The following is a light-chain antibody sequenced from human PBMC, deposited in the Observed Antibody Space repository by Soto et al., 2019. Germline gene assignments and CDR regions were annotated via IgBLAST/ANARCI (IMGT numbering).Light chain of an antibody. CDR3: AAWDDSLSSVV. Sequence: QSALTQPASVSGSTGQSITISCSGTSSDVGGYKLVSWFQQHPGKVPKLMISEVTQRPSGVSDRFSGSKSGNTASLTISGLQAEDEADYYCAAWDDSLSSVVFGGGTKLTVL. CDR2: EVT. V-gene: IGLV2-23*02. J-gene: IGLJ2*01. CDR1: SSDVGGYKL.